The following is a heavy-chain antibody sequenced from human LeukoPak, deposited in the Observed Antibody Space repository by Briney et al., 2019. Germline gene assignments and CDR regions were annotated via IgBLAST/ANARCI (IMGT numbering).Heavy chain of an antibody. CDR3: AKQNPIGSYGYYFDY. V-gene: IGHV4-59*08. CDR1: GVSIRSYY. D-gene: IGHD1-26*01. Sequence: SETLSLTCTVSGVSIRSYYWSWIRQPPGKGLEWIGYIYYSGSTNYNPSLKSRLTISVDTSKNQFSLKLSSVTGADTAVYYCAKQNPIGSYGYYFDYWGQGTLVTVSS. J-gene: IGHJ4*02. CDR2: IYYSGST.